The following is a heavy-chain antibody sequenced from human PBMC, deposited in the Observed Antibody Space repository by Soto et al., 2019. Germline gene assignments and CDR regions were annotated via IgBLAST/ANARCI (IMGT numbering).Heavy chain of an antibody. CDR2: INAGNGNT. D-gene: IGHD2-2*01. J-gene: IGHJ6*03. Sequence: GASVKVSCKASGYTFTSYAMHWVRQAPGQRLEWMGWINAGNGNTKYSQKFQGRVTITRDTSASTAYMELSSLRSEDTAVYYCARDRAEGGYCSSTSCSYYYYMDVWGKGTTVTVSS. V-gene: IGHV1-3*01. CDR1: GYTFTSYA. CDR3: ARDRAEGGYCSSTSCSYYYYMDV.